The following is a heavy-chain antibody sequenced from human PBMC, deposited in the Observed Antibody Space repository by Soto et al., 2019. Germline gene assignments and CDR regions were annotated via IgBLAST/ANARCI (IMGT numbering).Heavy chain of an antibody. Sequence: VQLVESGGGVVQPGRSLRLSCAASGFTFSSYGMHWVRQAPGKGLEWVAVISYDGSNKYYADSVKGRFTISRDNSKNTLYLQMNSLRAEDTAVYYCAKDQNLLMATTPFDYWGQGTLVTVSS. V-gene: IGHV3-30*18. J-gene: IGHJ4*02. CDR2: ISYDGSNK. CDR1: GFTFSSYG. CDR3: AKDQNLLMATTPFDY. D-gene: IGHD2-8*01.